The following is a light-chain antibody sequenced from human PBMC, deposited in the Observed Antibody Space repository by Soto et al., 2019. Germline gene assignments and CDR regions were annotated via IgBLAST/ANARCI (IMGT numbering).Light chain of an antibody. Sequence: DSPMNQSPSTLSASVGDRVTIPCRASQTISSWLAWYQQKPGTAPKILIYDVSSLESGVPSRFSGSGSGTEFTLTISSLQPDDFATYYCQQYNSYSWPFGQGAKVDI. CDR1: QTISSW. CDR3: QQYNSYSWP. CDR2: DVS. V-gene: IGKV1-5*01. J-gene: IGKJ1*01.